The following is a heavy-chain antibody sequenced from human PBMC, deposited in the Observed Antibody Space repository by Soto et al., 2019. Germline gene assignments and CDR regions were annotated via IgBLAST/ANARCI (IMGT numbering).Heavy chain of an antibody. CDR2: IYYSGNT. Sequence: QVQLQESGPGLVKPSQTLSLTCSVSGGSISSGGYYWSWIRQHPGRDLEGIGYIYYSGNTYYKPSLKSRLSILVDTSKNQFSLKMSSVTAADTAVYYCARVGIASSDAFHIWGQGAMVTVSS. CDR3: ARVGIASSDAFHI. D-gene: IGHD2-2*01. J-gene: IGHJ3*02. CDR1: GGSISSGGYY. V-gene: IGHV4-31*03.